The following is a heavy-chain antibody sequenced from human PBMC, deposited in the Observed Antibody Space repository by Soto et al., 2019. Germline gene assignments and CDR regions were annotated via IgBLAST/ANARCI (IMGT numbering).Heavy chain of an antibody. V-gene: IGHV4-31*03. Sequence: SETLSLTCTVSGGSISSGGYYWSWIRQHPGKGLEWIGYIYYSGSAYYNPSLKSRVTISVDTSKNQFSLKLSSVTAADTAVYYCASLYCGGDCYSHNWFDPWGQGTLVTVSS. CDR3: ASLYCGGDCYSHNWFDP. CDR1: GGSISSGGYY. D-gene: IGHD2-21*02. CDR2: IYYSGSA. J-gene: IGHJ5*02.